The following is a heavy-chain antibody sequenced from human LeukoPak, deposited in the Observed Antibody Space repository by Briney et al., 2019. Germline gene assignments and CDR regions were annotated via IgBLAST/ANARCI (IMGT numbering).Heavy chain of an antibody. CDR1: GGTFSSYA. CDR2: IIPIFGTA. V-gene: IGHV1-69*05. Sequence: SVKVSCKASGGTFSSYAISWVRQAPGQGLEWMGGIIPIFGTANYAQKFQGRVTITTDESTSTAYMELSSLRSEDTAVYYCATESLYDIVVVPAARGAFDIWGQGTMVTVSS. D-gene: IGHD2-2*01. CDR3: ATESLYDIVVVPAARGAFDI. J-gene: IGHJ3*02.